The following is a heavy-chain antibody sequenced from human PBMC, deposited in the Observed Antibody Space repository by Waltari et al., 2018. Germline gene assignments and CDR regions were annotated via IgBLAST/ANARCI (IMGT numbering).Heavy chain of an antibody. CDR3: AMAGSDYYDSSGYYN. D-gene: IGHD3-22*01. V-gene: IGHV4-4*07. J-gene: IGHJ4*02. CDR1: GGSISSYY. CDR2: IYTSGST. Sequence: QVQLQESGPGLVKPSETLSLTCTVSGGSISSYYWSWIRQPAGKGLEWIGRIYTSGSTNYNPSLKSRVTISVDKSKNQFSRKLSSVTAADTAVYYCAMAGSDYYDSSGYYNWGQGTLVTVSS.